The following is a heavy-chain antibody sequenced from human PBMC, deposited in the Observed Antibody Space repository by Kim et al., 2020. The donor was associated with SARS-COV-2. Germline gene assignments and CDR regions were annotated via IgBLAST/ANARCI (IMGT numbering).Heavy chain of an antibody. D-gene: IGHD2-15*01. J-gene: IGHJ5*02. Sequence: LKSRVNISVGTSKNQFSLKLSSVTAADTAVYYCARQDCSGGSCYTDWFDPWGQGTLVTVSS. V-gene: IGHV4-39*01. CDR3: ARQDCSGGSCYTDWFDP.